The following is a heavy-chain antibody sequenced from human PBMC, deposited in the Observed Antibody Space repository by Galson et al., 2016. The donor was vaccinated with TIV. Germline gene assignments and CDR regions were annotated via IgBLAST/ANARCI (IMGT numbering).Heavy chain of an antibody. CDR2: ISAYNGDT. V-gene: IGHV1-18*01. CDR3: ARLARPTGQRDTMIIVPDS. Sequence: SVKVSCKASGYMFSGFGISWVRQAPGQGLEWMGWISAYNGDTNKARNFQGRVTLTTDTSTKTAYMELRSLTSDDTAVYYCARLARPTGQRDTMIIVPDSWGQGSLVTVSS. CDR1: GYMFSGFG. D-gene: IGHD3-22*01. J-gene: IGHJ5*01.